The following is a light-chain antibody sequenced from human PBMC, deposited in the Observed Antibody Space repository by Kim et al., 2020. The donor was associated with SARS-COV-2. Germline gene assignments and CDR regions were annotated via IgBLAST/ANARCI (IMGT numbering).Light chain of an antibody. CDR1: QSLLRSDGETY. CDR2: KIS. J-gene: IGKJ2*03. CDR3: MQGSQFPIS. Sequence: QPAPNSCTASQSLLRSDGETYLGWLLQRPGQPPRVLIYKISNRFSGVPDRFSGSGAGRDFTLKISRVEAEDVGVYYCMQGSQFPISFGQGTKLEI. V-gene: IGKV2-24*01.